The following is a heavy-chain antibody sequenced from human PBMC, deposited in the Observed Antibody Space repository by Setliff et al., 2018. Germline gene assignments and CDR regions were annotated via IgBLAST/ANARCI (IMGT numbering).Heavy chain of an antibody. CDR1: GFTFSTYS. CDR3: VNHNPARWAVYTTPIDS. D-gene: IGHD6-19*01. Sequence: GGSLRLSCAASGFTFSTYSMSWVRQAPGKGLEWVSAISGDSIYIYYGDSVKGRFIISRDNSKNTLYLQMRSLRAEDTAIYYCVNHNPARWAVYTTPIDSWGQGTLVTVSS. V-gene: IGHV3-23*01. CDR2: ISGDSIYI. J-gene: IGHJ4*02.